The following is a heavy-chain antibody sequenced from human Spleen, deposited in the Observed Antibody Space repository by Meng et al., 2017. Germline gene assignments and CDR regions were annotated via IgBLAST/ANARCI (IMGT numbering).Heavy chain of an antibody. V-gene: IGHV3-20*04. CDR1: GFTFDDYG. CDR2: INWKGDSI. CDR3: ARDWDRVTTWHYYHGMGV. J-gene: IGHJ6*02. D-gene: IGHD2-21*02. Sequence: GGSLRLSCAASGFTFDDYGLSWVRQVPGKGLEWVAYINWKGDSIGYADSVKGRFTISRDNSKNTLYLQMNSLRTDDTAVYYCARDWDRVTTWHYYHGMGVWGPGTTVTVSS.